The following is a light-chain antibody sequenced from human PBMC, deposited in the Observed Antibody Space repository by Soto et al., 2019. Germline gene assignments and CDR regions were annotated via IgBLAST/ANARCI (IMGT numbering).Light chain of an antibody. V-gene: IGLV2-14*03. CDR1: RIDLGGNNY. CDR3: SSYTGSTTLVV. CDR2: DVR. Sequence: QSALTQPASVSGSPGQSITISCAETRIDLGGNNYVSWYQQHPGKAPKPMIYDVRNRPSGVSNRFSGSRSGNTASLTISGLQAEDEAHYYCSSYTGSTTLVVFGGGTKLTVL. J-gene: IGLJ2*01.